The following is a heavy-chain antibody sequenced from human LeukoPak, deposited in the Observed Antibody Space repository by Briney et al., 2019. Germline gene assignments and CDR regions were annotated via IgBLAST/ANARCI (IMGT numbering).Heavy chain of an antibody. CDR1: GFTFSSYW. D-gene: IGHD6-13*01. V-gene: IGHV3-74*01. CDR2: INSDGSST. CDR3: ARDPDVLIAAAGTDY. Sequence: GGSLRLSCAASGFTFSSYWMHWVRQAPGKGLVWVSRINSDGSSTSYADSVKGRFTISRDNAKNTLYLQMNSLRAEDTAAYYCARDPDVLIAAAGTDYWGQGTLVTVSS. J-gene: IGHJ4*02.